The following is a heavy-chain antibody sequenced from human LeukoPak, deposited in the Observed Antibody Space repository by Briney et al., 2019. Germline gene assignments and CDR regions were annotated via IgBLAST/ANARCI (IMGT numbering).Heavy chain of an antibody. CDR1: GGSISSYY. J-gene: IGHJ4*02. Sequence: SETLSPTCTVSGGSISSYYWSWIRQPPGKGLEWIGYIYYSGSTNYNPSLKSRVTISVDTSRNQFSLKLSSVTAADTAVYYCARHSYDSSGYYSGYYFDYWGQGTLVTVSS. CDR2: IYYSGST. V-gene: IGHV4-59*08. CDR3: ARHSYDSSGYYSGYYFDY. D-gene: IGHD3-22*01.